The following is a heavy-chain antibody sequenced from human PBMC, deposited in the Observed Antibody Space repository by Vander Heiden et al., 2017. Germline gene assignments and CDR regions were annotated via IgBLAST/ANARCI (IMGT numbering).Heavy chain of an antibody. J-gene: IGHJ6*02. Sequence: QLQLQESGPGLVKPSETLSLTCAVSGGSISSYFWSWIRQPPGKGLEWIGYIDNSGSTDYNPSLKSRVTISRDTSKNQVSLKLNAVIAADTAVYYCVRDRFVAVPTAAQHYYGMDVWGQGTTVTVSS. CDR3: VRDRFVAVPTAAQHYYGMDV. CDR1: GGSISSYF. V-gene: IGHV4-59*01. CDR2: IDNSGST. D-gene: IGHD2-2*01.